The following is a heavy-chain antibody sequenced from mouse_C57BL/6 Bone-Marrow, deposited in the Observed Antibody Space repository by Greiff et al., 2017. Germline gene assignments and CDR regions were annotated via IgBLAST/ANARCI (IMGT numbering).Heavy chain of an antibody. D-gene: IGHD3-2*02. V-gene: IGHV1-69*01. J-gene: IGHJ3*01. CDR2: IDPSDSYT. CDR3: AIGSSGLAWFAY. CDR1: GYTFTSYW. Sequence: QVQLQQPGAELVMPGASVKLSCKASGYTFTSYWMHWVKQRPGQGLEWIGEIDPSDSYTNYNQKFKGKATLTVDKSSSTAYMQLSSLTSEDSAVYCCAIGSSGLAWFAYWGQGTLVTVSA.